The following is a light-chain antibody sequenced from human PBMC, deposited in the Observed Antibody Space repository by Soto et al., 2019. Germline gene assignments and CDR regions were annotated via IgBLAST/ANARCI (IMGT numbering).Light chain of an antibody. J-gene: IGKJ2*01. CDR1: QSVRSN. CDR2: GAS. V-gene: IGKV3-15*01. Sequence: ETVMTQSPATLSVSPGESATLSCRASQSVRSNLAWYQQKPGQAPRLLIYGASTRATGIPARFSGSGSGTEFTLTISSLRSVDFAVYYCQQYNNWPPYTFGQGTKLEIK. CDR3: QQYNNWPPYT.